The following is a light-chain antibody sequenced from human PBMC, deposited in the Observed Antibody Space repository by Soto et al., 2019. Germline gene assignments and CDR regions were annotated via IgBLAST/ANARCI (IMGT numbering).Light chain of an antibody. CDR3: QQYNNWLRWT. CDR2: DAS. J-gene: IGKJ1*01. V-gene: IGKV3-15*01. CDR1: QSIGSN. Sequence: EIVMTQSPATLSVSPGERATLSCWASQSIGSNLARYQQRPGQGPRLLIYDASTRATGIPARFSGSGSGTDFTLTISSLQSEDFAVYYCQQYNNWLRWTFGQGTKVEIK.